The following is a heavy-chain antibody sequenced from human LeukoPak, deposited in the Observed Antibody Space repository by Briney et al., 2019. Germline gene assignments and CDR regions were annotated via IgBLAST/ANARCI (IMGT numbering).Heavy chain of an antibody. J-gene: IGHJ4*02. V-gene: IGHV3-11*01. CDR2: ISSSGSTI. CDR1: GFTFSAYY. CDR3: AREHVGLFGY. Sequence: PGGSLRLSCAASGFTFSAYYMSWISRAPGKGREWGSYISSSGSTIYYADSVKGRFTISRDNAKNSLYLQMNSLRAEGRAVHYCAREHVGLFGYWGKGTLVTVSS. D-gene: IGHD3-3*01.